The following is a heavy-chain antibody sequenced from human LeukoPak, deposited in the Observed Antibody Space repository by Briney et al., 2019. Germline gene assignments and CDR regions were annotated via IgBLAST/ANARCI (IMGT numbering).Heavy chain of an antibody. J-gene: IGHJ3*02. Sequence: GRSLRLSCAASGFTFDHYAMHWVRQAPGKGLEWVSGISWNSGSIGYADSVKGRFTISRDNAKNSLYLQMNSLRAEDMALYYCAKVGTYDAGAFDIWGQGTMVTVPS. V-gene: IGHV3-9*03. CDR3: AKVGTYDAGAFDI. CDR2: ISWNSGSI. CDR1: GFTFDHYA. D-gene: IGHD4/OR15-4a*01.